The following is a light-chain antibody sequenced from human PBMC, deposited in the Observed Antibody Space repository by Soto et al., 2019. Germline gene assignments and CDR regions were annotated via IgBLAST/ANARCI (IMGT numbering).Light chain of an antibody. Sequence: QSALTQPASVSGSPGQSITISCTGTSSDVGGYNYVSWYQQHPGKAPRLMIYEVSNRPSGISNRFSGSKSGNTASLTISGLQAEDEADYYCSSSTSTITHVFGTGTKVTVL. CDR2: EVS. CDR3: SSSTSTITHV. V-gene: IGLV2-14*01. CDR1: SSDVGGYNY. J-gene: IGLJ1*01.